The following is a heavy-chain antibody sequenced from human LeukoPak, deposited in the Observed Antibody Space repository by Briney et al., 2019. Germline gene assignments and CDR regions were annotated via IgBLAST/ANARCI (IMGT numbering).Heavy chain of an antibody. V-gene: IGHV3-48*01. CDR2: ISSSSSTI. CDR1: RFTFNILA. J-gene: IGHJ4*02. D-gene: IGHD6-19*01. Sequence: GGSLRLSCAASRFTFNILAMNWVRQAPGKGLEWLSYISSSSSTIYYADSVKGRFTISRDNAKNSLYLQLNSLRPEDTGLYYCARDRGGWPDYWGQGTLVTVSS. CDR3: ARDRGGWPDY.